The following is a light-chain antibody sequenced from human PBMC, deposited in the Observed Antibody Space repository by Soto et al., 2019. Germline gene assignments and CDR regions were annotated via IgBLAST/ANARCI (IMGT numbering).Light chain of an antibody. CDR3: QQYGSSSLYT. CDR2: GAS. V-gene: IGKV3-20*01. Sequence: EIVLTQSPGTLSLSPGERATLSCRASQSVSIRYLAWYQQKPGQAPRLLIYGASTRATGIPDRFSGSGSGTDFTLTISRLEPEDFAVYYCQQYGSSSLYTFGQGTKLEIK. J-gene: IGKJ2*01. CDR1: QSVSIRY.